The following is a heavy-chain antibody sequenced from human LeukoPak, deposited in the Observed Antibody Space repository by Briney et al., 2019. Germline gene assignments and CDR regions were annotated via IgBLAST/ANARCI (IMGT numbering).Heavy chain of an antibody. CDR2: ISSSGSYT. Sequence: MSGGSLRLSCATSGFMFSNYYMSWIRQAPGKGLEWVSYISSSGSYTNYADSVKGRFTVSRDNAKNSLFLQMNSLRAEDTAVYYCARSIDYWGQGILVTVSS. CDR3: ARSIDY. V-gene: IGHV3-11*06. J-gene: IGHJ4*02. CDR1: GFMFSNYY.